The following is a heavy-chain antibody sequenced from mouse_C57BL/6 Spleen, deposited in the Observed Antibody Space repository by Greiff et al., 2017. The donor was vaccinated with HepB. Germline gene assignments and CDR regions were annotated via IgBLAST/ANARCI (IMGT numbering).Heavy chain of an antibody. Sequence: DVHLVESGGGLVKPGGSLKLSCAASGFTFSDYGMHWVRQAPEKGLEWVAYISSGSSTIYYADTVKGRFTISRDNAKNTLFLQMTSLRSEDTAMYYCARRWDSYFDYWGQGTTLTVSS. D-gene: IGHD4-1*01. CDR1: GFTFSDYG. CDR3: ARRWDSYFDY. V-gene: IGHV5-17*01. CDR2: ISSGSSTI. J-gene: IGHJ2*01.